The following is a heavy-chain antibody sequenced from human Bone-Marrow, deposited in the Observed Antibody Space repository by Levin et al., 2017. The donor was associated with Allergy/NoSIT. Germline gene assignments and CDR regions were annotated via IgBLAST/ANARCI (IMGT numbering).Heavy chain of an antibody. D-gene: IGHD3-3*01. J-gene: IGHJ6*03. CDR2: ITTYNGNT. Sequence: VASVKVSCKASGYMFTSYGITWVRQAPGQGLEWMGWITTYNGNTSFAQKFQGRVTMTTDTSTSTAYMELRSLRSDDTAVYYCARGSYDFWSGSIYYYYYYTDVWGKGTTVTVSS. CDR3: ARGSYDFWSGSIYYYYYYTDV. CDR1: GYMFTSYG. V-gene: IGHV1-18*01.